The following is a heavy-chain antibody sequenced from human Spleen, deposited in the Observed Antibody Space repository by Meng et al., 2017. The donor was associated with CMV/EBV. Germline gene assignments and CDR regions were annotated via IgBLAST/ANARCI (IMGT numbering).Heavy chain of an antibody. D-gene: IGHD3-10*01. Sequence: VFGGSFGVSFWSWLRQSPAKGLEWIGEINHRGSANYNPSLQSRVTISIDTPRNHFSLRLSSVTAADTAMYYCARGKRTGSYTAFDFWGRGTLVTVSS. CDR2: INHRGSA. J-gene: IGHJ4*02. V-gene: IGHV4-34*01. CDR3: ARGKRTGSYTAFDF. CDR1: GGSFGVSF.